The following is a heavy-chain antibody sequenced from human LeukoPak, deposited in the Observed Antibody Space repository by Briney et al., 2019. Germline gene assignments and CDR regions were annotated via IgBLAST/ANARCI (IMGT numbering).Heavy chain of an antibody. D-gene: IGHD2-2*01. CDR1: GFTFNNYA. Sequence: GGSLRLSCAGSGFTFNNYAMSWVRRAPRKGLEWGSTIMIGGDGKHYADSVKGRFTISRDRSESTLYLQMNGLRADDTAVYYCVRAAPRDCSPASCSLFDTWGQGTLVTVSS. CDR3: VRAAPRDCSPASCSLFDT. J-gene: IGHJ4*02. CDR2: IMIGGDGK. V-gene: IGHV3-23*01.